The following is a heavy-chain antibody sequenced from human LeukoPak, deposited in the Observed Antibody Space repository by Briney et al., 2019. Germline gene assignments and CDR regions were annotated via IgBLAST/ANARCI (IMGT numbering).Heavy chain of an antibody. CDR2: ISGSGGST. CDR3: AKDLTPYYDFWSGYYVPAWNFDY. J-gene: IGHJ4*02. Sequence: GGSLRLSCAASGFTFSSYAMSRVRQAPGKGLEWVSAISGSGGSTYYADSVKGRFTTSRDNSKNTLYLQMNSLRAEDTAVYYCAKDLTPYYDFWSGYYVPAWNFDYWGQGTLVTVSS. V-gene: IGHV3-23*01. CDR1: GFTFSSYA. D-gene: IGHD3-3*01.